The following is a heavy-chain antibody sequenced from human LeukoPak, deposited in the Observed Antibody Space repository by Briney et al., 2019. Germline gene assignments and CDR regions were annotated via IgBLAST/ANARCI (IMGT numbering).Heavy chain of an antibody. V-gene: IGHV4-59*01. CDR1: GGSISSYY. J-gene: IGHJ3*02. CDR3: ARNTGVVIYPHRRPDDAFDI. Sequence: PSETLSLTCTVSGGSISSYYWSWIRQPPGKGLEWIGYIYYSGSTNYNPSLKSRVTISVDTSKNQFSLKLSSVTAADTAVYYCARNTGVVIYPHRRPDDAFDIWGQGTMVTVSS. D-gene: IGHD3-3*01. CDR2: IYYSGST.